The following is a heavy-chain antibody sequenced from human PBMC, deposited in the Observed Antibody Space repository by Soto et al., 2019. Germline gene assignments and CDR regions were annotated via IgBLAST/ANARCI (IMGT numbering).Heavy chain of an antibody. J-gene: IGHJ4*02. CDR3: AKEGGHYYGSGSYYPD. Sequence: EVQLLESGGGLVQPGGSLRLSCAASGFTFSSYAMSWVRQAPRKGLEWVSAISGSGGSTYYADSVKGRFTISRDNSKNTLYLQMNSLRAEDTALYYCAKEGGHYYGSGSYYPDWGQGTLVTVSS. V-gene: IGHV3-23*01. CDR1: GFTFSSYA. D-gene: IGHD3-10*01. CDR2: ISGSGGST.